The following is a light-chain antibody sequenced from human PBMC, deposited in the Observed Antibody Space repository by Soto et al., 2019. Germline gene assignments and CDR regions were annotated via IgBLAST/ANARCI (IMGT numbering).Light chain of an antibody. V-gene: IGKV3-20*01. CDR3: QQYGSSPYT. CDR1: QSVGSY. Sequence: EIVLTQSPGTLSLSPGEIATLPCRASQSVGSYLAWYQQRPGQAPRLLISGASTRATGIPDRFSGSGSGTDFTLTISRLEPEDFAVYYCQQYGSSPYTFGQGTNLEIK. CDR2: GAS. J-gene: IGKJ2*01.